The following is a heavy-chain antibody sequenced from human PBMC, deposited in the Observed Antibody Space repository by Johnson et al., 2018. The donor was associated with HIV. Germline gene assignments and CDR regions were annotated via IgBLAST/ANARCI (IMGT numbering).Heavy chain of an antibody. D-gene: IGHD2-8*01. CDR3: MVAPRPGDVFDI. J-gene: IGHJ3*02. V-gene: IGHV3-66*01. Sequence: VQVVESGGGLVQPGGSLRLSCVASGITVSSNYMSWVRQAPGKGLEWVSVIYSGGRTYYAESVKGRITISRDNSKNTLYLQMNSLRVEDTALYYCMVAPRPGDVFDIWGQGTMVTVSS. CDR1: GITVSSNY. CDR2: IYSGGRT.